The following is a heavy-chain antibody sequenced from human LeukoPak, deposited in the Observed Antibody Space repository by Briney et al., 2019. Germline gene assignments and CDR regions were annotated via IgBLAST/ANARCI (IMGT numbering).Heavy chain of an antibody. D-gene: IGHD6-6*01. V-gene: IGHV3-48*03. Sequence: SGRSLRLSCTVSAFTLTSYETNSARQAPGKGLEWVSYISSSGSTINHANSVKGRFTISRDNAENSLYLQMSSLRAEDTAVYYCTRDRDYRSSAPGYWGQGTLVTVSS. CDR3: TRDRDYRSSAPGY. J-gene: IGHJ4*02. CDR1: AFTLTSYE. CDR2: ISSSGSTI.